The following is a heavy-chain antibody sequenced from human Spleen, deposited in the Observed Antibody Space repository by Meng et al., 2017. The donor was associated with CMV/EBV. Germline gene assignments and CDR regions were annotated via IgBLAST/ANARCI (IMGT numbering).Heavy chain of an antibody. J-gene: IGHJ5*02. D-gene: IGHD2-2*01. CDR2: INHSGST. Sequence: SETLSLTCAVYGGSFSGYYWSWIRQPPGKGLEWIGEINHSGSTNYNPSLKSRVTMSVDTSKNQISLKLCSVTAADTAVYYCARGDIVVVPPAKAENSWFDPWGQGTLVTVSS. CDR3: ARGDIVVVPPAKAENSWFDP. CDR1: GGSFSGYY. V-gene: IGHV4-34*01.